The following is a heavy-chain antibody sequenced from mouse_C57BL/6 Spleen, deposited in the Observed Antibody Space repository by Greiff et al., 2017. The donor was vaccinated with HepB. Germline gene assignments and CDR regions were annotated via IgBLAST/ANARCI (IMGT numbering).Heavy chain of an antibody. D-gene: IGHD2-4*01. CDR3: ASYYDYENYFDY. V-gene: IGHV1-82*01. J-gene: IGHJ2*01. CDR2: IYPGDGDT. Sequence: VMLVESGPELVKPGASVKISCKASGYAFSSSWMNWVKQRPGKGLEWIGRIYPGDGDTNYNGKFKGKATLTADKSSSTAYMQLSSLTSEDSAVYFCASYYDYENYFDYWGQGTTLTVSS. CDR1: GYAFSSSW.